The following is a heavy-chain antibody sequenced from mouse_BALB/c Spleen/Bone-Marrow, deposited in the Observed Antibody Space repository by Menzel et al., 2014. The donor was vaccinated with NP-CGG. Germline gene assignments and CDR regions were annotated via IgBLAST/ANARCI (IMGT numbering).Heavy chain of an antibody. D-gene: IGHD1-2*01. J-gene: IGHJ3*01. Sequence: QVQLQQSGTELMKPGASVKISCKATGYTFSSYWIDWVNQRPGHGLEWIGEILPGSGSTNYNEKFKGKATFTADTSSNTAYMQLSSLTSEDSAVYYCARRGHGFAWFAYWGQGTLVTVSA. CDR3: ARRGHGFAWFAY. CDR2: ILPGSGST. V-gene: IGHV1-9*01. CDR1: GYTFSSYW.